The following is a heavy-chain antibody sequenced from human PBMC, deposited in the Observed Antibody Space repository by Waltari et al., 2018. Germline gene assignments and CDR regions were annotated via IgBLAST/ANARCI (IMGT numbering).Heavy chain of an antibody. CDR2: IYSDGST. CDR1: GGSINTNY. V-gene: IGHV4-4*07. J-gene: IGHJ4*02. D-gene: IGHD2-21*01. Sequence: QPQLQESGPGLVKPSETLSLTCSLSGGSINTNYWTWLRQPAGERPEWIGRIYSDGSTVYSPSFNSRVSMSIDTSKNQFSLSLYSVTAADTAVYYCARSPTGHGELDYWGPGTLVTVSS. CDR3: ARSPTGHGELDY.